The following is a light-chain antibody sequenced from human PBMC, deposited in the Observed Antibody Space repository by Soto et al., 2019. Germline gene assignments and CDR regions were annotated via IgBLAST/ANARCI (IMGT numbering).Light chain of an antibody. CDR1: QSLLHGNGYNY. J-gene: IGKJ2*02. V-gene: IGKV2-28*01. CDR3: MQALQTPWT. CDR2: LGS. Sequence: DIAMTQSPLSLPVTPGEPASISCRSSQSLLHGNGYNYLDWYLQKPGQSPQLLIYLGSSRASGVPDRFSGSGSGTDFTLKISRVEAEDVGVYYCMQALQTPWTFGQGTKLEIK.